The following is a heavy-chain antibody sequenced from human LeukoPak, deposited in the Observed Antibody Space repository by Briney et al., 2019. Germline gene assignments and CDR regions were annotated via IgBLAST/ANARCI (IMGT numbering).Heavy chain of an antibody. V-gene: IGHV4-39*07. D-gene: IGHD5-12*01. Sequence: PSETLSLTCTVSGGSISSSSYYWGWIRQPPGKGLEWIGSIYYSGSTYYNPSLKSRVTISVDTSKNQFSLKLSSATAADTAVYYCARVGGYAGYMDVWGKGTTVTISS. CDR1: GGSISSSSYY. J-gene: IGHJ6*03. CDR2: IYYSGST. CDR3: ARVGGYAGYMDV.